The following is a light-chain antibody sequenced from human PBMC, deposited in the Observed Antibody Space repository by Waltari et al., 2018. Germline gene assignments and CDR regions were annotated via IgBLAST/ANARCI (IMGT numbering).Light chain of an antibody. Sequence: DIQMTQSPSSLSASVGDRVTITCQASQDISTYLNWYQKTPGKAPKLLIYDASSLETGVPSRFSGSGSGSDFTFTITSLQPEDIGTYYCEQCDSLPMTFGQGTRLEI. V-gene: IGKV1-33*01. J-gene: IGKJ5*01. CDR3: EQCDSLPMT. CDR1: QDISTY. CDR2: DAS.